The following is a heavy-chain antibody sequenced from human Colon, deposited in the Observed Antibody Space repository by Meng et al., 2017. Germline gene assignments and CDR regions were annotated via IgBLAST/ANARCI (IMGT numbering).Heavy chain of an antibody. V-gene: IGHV4-30-4*01. CDR3: ATKERRDSANWDN. Sequence: QLQLQESGPGLVKPSQALSLTCTVSGASISRGDFYWGWIRQSPGKGLEWIGYIFHSGDTYYNPSLKSRITISMDMSQNQFSLRVHSVTAADTAMYHCATKERRDSANWDNWGQGILVTVSS. J-gene: IGHJ4*02. CDR1: GASISRGDFY. D-gene: IGHD5-24*01. CDR2: IFHSGDT.